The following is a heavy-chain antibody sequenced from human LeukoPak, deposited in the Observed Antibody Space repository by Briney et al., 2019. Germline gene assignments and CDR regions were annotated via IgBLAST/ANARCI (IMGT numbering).Heavy chain of an antibody. V-gene: IGHV3-33*01. CDR2: IWYDGSNK. Sequence: GRSLRLCCAASGFTFSSYGMHWVRQAPGKGLEWVAVIWYDGSNKYYADSVKGRFTISRDNSKNTLYLQMNSLRAEDTAVYYCARDRVRWDYYDSSGYYHEGVDYWGQGTLVTVSS. CDR1: GFTFSSYG. CDR3: ARDRVRWDYYDSSGYYHEGVDY. D-gene: IGHD3-22*01. J-gene: IGHJ4*02.